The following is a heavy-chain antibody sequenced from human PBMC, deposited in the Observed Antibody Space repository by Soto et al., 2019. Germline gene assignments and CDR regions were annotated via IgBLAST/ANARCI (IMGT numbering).Heavy chain of an antibody. CDR1: GFSLRTSGVG. V-gene: IGHV2-5*01. D-gene: IGHD3-9*01. CDR2: IYWYNDK. J-gene: IGHJ4*02. Sequence: QITLKESGPTLVKPTQTLTLTCTFSGFSLRTSGVGVGWIRQPPGNALECLALIYWYNDKRYCPSLRSRLTITKDTSKIPGVLTVANVDPVDTATYYCAHTYETSWRNFGYWDQGILVTVSS. CDR3: AHTYETSWRNFGY.